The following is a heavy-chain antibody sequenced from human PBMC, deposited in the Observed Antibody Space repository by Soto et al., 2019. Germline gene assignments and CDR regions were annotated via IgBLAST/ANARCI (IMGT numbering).Heavy chain of an antibody. CDR1: GYTFTSYG. D-gene: IGHD6-19*01. Sequence: ASVKVSCKASGYTFTSYGISWVRQAPGQGLEWMGWISAYNGNTNYAQKLQGRVTMTTDTSTSTAYMELRSLRSDDTAVYYCARDRAVAGTWGSKKNWFDPWGQGTLVTV. CDR3: ARDRAVAGTWGSKKNWFDP. CDR2: ISAYNGNT. J-gene: IGHJ5*02. V-gene: IGHV1-18*01.